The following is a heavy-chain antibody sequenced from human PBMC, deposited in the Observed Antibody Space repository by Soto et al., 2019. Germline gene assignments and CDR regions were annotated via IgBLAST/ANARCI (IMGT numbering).Heavy chain of an antibody. V-gene: IGHV1-69*01. J-gene: IGHJ6*03. CDR1: GGTFSSYA. D-gene: IGHD2-2*01. CDR3: AHHMHLGCSSTSCYYYYYMDV. Sequence: QVQLVQSGAEVKKPGSSVKVSCKASGGTFSSYAISWVRQAPGQGLECMGGIIPIFGTANYAQKFQGRVTITADESTSTAYMELSSLRSEDTAVYYCAHHMHLGCSSTSCYYYYYMDVWGKGTTVTVSS. CDR2: IIPIFGTA.